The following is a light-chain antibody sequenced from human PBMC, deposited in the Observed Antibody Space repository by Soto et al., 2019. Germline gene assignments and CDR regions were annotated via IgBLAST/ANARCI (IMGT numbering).Light chain of an antibody. V-gene: IGKV3-20*01. CDR3: QQYGSSLFT. J-gene: IGKJ3*01. CDR1: QSVSSSS. Sequence: EIVLTQSPGTLSLSPGERATLSCRASQSVSSSSLAWYQQKRGQAPRVLIYGASIRATGIPERFSGGGSGTDFTLTITRLEPEDFAVYYCQQYGSSLFTFGPGTKVDIK. CDR2: GAS.